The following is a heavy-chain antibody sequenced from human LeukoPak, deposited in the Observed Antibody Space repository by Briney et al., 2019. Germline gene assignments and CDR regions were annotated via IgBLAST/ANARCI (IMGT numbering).Heavy chain of an antibody. D-gene: IGHD3-22*01. J-gene: IGHJ1*01. CDR3: ARAHLHYYDSSGYQKYFQH. CDR1: GGSFSGYY. Sequence: SETLSLTCAVYGGSFSGYYWSWIRQHPGKGLEWIGYIYYSGSTYYNPSLKSRVTISVDTSKNQFSLKLSSVTAADTAVYYCARAHLHYYDSSGYQKYFQHWGQGTLVTVSS. CDR2: IYYSGST. V-gene: IGHV4-31*11.